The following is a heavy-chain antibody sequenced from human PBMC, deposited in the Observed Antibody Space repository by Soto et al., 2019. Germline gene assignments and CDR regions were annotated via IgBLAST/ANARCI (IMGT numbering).Heavy chain of an antibody. D-gene: IGHD3-9*01. CDR1: GFTPTTTP. CDR3: ETSLRYFDN. J-gene: IGHJ4*02. CDR2: VSGAASHT. Sequence: GGSLRLSCAGSGFTPTTTPLRWVRQPPGKGLEWVATVSGAASHTYYVDSVRGRLFISRDNSKNTVTLQMNNLTVDDTAVYYCETSLRYFDNWGQGTRVTVSS. V-gene: IGHV3-23*01.